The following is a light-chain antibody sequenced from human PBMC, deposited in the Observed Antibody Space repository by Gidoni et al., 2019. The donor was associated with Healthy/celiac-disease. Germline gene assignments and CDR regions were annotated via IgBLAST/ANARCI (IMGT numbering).Light chain of an antibody. V-gene: IGKV1-39*01. Sequence: DIQMTQSPSSLSASVGDRVTITCRASQSISRYLNWYQQKPGKAPKLLSYAASSLQSGVPSRFSGSGSGTDFTLTISSLQPEDFATYYCQQSYSTPPFTFGPGTKVDIK. CDR2: AAS. CDR3: QQSYSTPPFT. CDR1: QSISRY. J-gene: IGKJ3*01.